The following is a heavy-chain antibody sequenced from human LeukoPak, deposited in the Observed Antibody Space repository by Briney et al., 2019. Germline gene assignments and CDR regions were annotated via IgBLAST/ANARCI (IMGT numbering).Heavy chain of an antibody. D-gene: IGHD2-15*01. Sequence: SETLSLTCTVSGGSISIYYWSWIRQPPGKGLEWIGYIYYSGSTNYNPSLKSRVTISVDTSKNQFSLKLSSVTAADTAVYYCARARGNCSGGSCYSFGGFDPWGQGTLVIVSS. CDR1: GGSISIYY. CDR3: ARARGNCSGGSCYSFGGFDP. J-gene: IGHJ5*02. CDR2: IYYSGST. V-gene: IGHV4-59*01.